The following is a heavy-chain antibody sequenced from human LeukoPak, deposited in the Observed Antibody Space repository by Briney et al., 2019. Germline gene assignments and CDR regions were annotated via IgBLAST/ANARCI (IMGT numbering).Heavy chain of an antibody. CDR3: ARGRGISSNNWFDP. V-gene: IGHV4-30-2*01. D-gene: IGHD3-3*02. CDR1: GGSISSGGYS. CDR2: INHSGST. Sequence: PSETLSLTCAVSGGSISSGGYSWSWIRQPPGKGLEWIGEINHSGSTNYNPSLKSRVTISVDTSKNQFSLKLSSVTAADTAVYYCARGRGISSNNWFDPWGQGTLVTVSS. J-gene: IGHJ5*02.